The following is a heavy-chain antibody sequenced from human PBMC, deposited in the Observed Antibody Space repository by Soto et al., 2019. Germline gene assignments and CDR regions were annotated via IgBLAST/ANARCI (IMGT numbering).Heavy chain of an antibody. CDR1: GGTFTSYD. V-gene: IGHV1-8*01. Sequence: ASVKVSCKASGGTFTSYDINWVRQATGQGLEWMGWMNPNSGNTGYAQKFQGRVTMTRNTSISTAYMELSSLRSEDTAVYYCARWPDGYYYYGMDVWGQGTTVTVSS. J-gene: IGHJ6*02. CDR3: ARWPDGYYYYGMDV. CDR2: MNPNSGNT.